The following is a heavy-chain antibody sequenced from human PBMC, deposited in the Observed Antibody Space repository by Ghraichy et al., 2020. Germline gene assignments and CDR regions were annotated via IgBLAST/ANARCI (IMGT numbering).Heavy chain of an antibody. D-gene: IGHD3-10*01. CDR1: GYTLTELS. J-gene: IGHJ3*02. V-gene: IGHV1-24*01. CDR2: FDPEDGET. CDR3: ATDRGHRSYGSGWVDAFDI. Sequence: ASVKVSCKVSGYTLTELSMHWVRQAPGKGLEWMGGFDPEDGETIYAQKFQGRVTMTEDTSTDTAYMELSSLRSEDTAVYYCATDRGHRSYGSGWVDAFDIWGQGTMVTVSS.